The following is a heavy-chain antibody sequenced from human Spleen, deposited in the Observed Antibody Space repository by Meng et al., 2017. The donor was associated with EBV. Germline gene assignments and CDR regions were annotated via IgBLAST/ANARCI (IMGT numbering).Heavy chain of an antibody. CDR2: IYYSGST. Sequence: QVQLQESGPGLVKPSQTLSLTCAVSGGSTSSGGYYWSWIRQPPGKGLEWIGYIYYSGSTYYNPSLKSRVSISVDTSMNQFSLKLTSVTAADTAVYYCARGGFCSGISCPNWFDPWGQGTLVTVSS. CDR3: ARGGFCSGISCPNWFDP. J-gene: IGHJ5*02. V-gene: IGHV4-30-4*01. CDR1: GGSTSSGGYY. D-gene: IGHD2-15*01.